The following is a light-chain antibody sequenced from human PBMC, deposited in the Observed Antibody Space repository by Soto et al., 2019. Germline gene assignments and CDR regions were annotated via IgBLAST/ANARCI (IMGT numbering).Light chain of an antibody. CDR3: QQYCSSPLFT. CDR1: QSVSSSY. V-gene: IGKV3-20*01. Sequence: EIVLTQSPGPLSLSPGERATLSCRASQSVSSSYLAWYQQKPGQAPRLLIYGASSRATGIPDRFSGSGSGTDFTLTISRLEPEDFAVYYCQQYCSSPLFTFGPGTKVDIK. CDR2: GAS. J-gene: IGKJ3*01.